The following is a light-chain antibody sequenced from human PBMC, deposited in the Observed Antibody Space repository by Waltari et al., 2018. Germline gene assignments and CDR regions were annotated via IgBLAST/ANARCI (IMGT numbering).Light chain of an antibody. CDR1: QSVTNY. J-gene: IGKJ4*01. Sequence: DIVLTQSPAILSLSPGERASLSCRASQSVTNYLAWYQQKTGQAPRLLIYDTSNRATGIPARFSGSGFGTDFTLTISSLEPEDFAVYYCQQRRDWPLTFGGGTKVEIK. CDR3: QQRRDWPLT. CDR2: DTS. V-gene: IGKV3-11*01.